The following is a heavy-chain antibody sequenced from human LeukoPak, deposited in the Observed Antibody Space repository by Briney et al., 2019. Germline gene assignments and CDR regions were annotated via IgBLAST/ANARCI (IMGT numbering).Heavy chain of an antibody. J-gene: IGHJ4*02. V-gene: IGHV4-59*11. CDR1: GGSISSHY. D-gene: IGHD2-2*01. Sequence: SETLSLTCTVSGGSISSHYWSWIRQPPGKGLEWIGYIYYSGSTNYNPSLKSRVTISVDTSKNLFSLKLRSVTAADTAVYYCAAIGDIVLVPAIPDYWGQGTLVTVSS. CDR2: IYYSGST. CDR3: AAIGDIVLVPAIPDY.